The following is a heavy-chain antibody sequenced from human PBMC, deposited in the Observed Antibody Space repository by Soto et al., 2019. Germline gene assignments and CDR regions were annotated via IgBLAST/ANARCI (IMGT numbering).Heavy chain of an antibody. CDR2: IKSKTDGGTT. V-gene: IGHV3-15*01. CDR1: EFTFTYAW. Sequence: GGSLRLSCAASEFTFTYAWMSWVRQAPGKGLEWVGRIKSKTDGGTTDYAAPVKGRFNISRDESQNTLYLQMTSLKTEDTAVYYCTSLYYGHWGQGTLVTVSS. CDR3: TSLYYGH. J-gene: IGHJ4*02. D-gene: IGHD3-16*02.